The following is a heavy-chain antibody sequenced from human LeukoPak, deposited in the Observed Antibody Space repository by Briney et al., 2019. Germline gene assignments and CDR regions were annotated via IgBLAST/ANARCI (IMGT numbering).Heavy chain of an antibody. CDR3: ARDRDFWSGYYSV. V-gene: IGHV3-11*04. D-gene: IGHD3-3*01. J-gene: IGHJ4*02. CDR1: GFTFSDYY. CDR2: ISNSGRNM. Sequence: GGSLRLSCAASGFTFSDYYMSWVRHAPGKGLEWMSYISNSGRNMFYGDSVKGRFTIYRDNAKNSLYLQMTSLRAEDTAVYYCARDRDFWSGYYSVWGQGTLVTVSS.